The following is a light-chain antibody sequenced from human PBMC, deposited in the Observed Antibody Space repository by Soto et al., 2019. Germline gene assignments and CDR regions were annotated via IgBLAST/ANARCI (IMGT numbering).Light chain of an antibody. V-gene: IGKV3-20*01. CDR1: QTITSTY. Sequence: EIVLTQSPGTLSLSPGDRATLSCRASQTITSTYLAWYQQKPGQAPRLLIFGASNRVSGIPHRCSGSGSGTDFTLTINRLEPEDSAVYYCQQYGTSPPVAFGQGTKLKIK. CDR3: QQYGTSPPVA. J-gene: IGKJ2*01. CDR2: GAS.